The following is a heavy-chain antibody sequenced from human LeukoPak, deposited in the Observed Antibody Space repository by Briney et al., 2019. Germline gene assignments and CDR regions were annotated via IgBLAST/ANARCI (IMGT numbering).Heavy chain of an antibody. CDR1: GGSISSGSYY. Sequence: SETLSLTCTVSGGSISSGSYYWSWIRQPAGKGLEWIGRIYTSGSTNYNPSLKSRVTISVDTSKNQFSLKLSSVTAADTAVYCCARGGSGSSPFDYWGQGTLVTVSS. CDR2: IYTSGST. CDR3: ARGGSGSSPFDY. V-gene: IGHV4-61*02. D-gene: IGHD3-10*01. J-gene: IGHJ4*02.